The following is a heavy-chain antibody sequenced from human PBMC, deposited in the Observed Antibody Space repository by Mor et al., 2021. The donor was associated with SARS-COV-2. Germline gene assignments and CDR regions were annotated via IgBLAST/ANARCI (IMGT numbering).Heavy chain of an antibody. CDR2: EK. CDR3: ARGSYYYGSGRVGSSAFDI. Sequence: EKYYVDSVKGRFTISRDNAKNSLYLQMNSLRAEDTAVYYCARGSYYYGSGRVGSSAFDIWGQGTMVTVS. J-gene: IGHJ3*02. D-gene: IGHD3-10*01. V-gene: IGHV3-7*01.